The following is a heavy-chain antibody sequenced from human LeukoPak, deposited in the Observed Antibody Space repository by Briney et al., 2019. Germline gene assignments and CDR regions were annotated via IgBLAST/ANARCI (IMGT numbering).Heavy chain of an antibody. D-gene: IGHD3-16*01. J-gene: IGHJ4*02. V-gene: IGHV3-23*01. Sequence: GGSLRLSCAASGFTFSSYAMSWVRQAPGKGLGWVSAISGSGGSTYYADSVKGRFTISRDNSKNTLYLQMNSLRAEDTAVYYCGVIAFGRFDYWGQGTLVTVSS. CDR3: GVIAFGRFDY. CDR2: ISGSGGST. CDR1: GFTFSSYA.